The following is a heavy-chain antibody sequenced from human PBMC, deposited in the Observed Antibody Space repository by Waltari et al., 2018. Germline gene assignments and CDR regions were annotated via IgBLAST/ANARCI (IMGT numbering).Heavy chain of an antibody. V-gene: IGHV3-30*03. CDR2: ISYDGSNK. D-gene: IGHD5-12*01. Sequence: QVQLVESGGGVVQPGRSLRLSCAASGFTFSSYGMHWVRQAPGKGLEWVAVISYDGSNKYYADSVKGRFTISRDNSKNSLYLQMNSLRAEDTAVYYCARVPSGYAYYWGQGTLVTVSS. CDR3: ARVPSGYAYY. J-gene: IGHJ4*02. CDR1: GFTFSSYG.